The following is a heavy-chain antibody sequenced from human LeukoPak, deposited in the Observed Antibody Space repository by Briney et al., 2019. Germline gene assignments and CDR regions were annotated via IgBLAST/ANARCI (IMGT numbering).Heavy chain of an antibody. CDR3: ARDNGWGAGGY. Sequence: PGGSLRLSCVAPGFTFRSYGMHWVRQAPGKGLEWVAVISYDGSNKYYADSVKGRFTISRDNSKNTLCLQMNSLRAEDTAVYYCARDNGWGAGGYWGQGTLVTVSS. J-gene: IGHJ4*02. D-gene: IGHD1-26*01. CDR1: GFTFRSYG. CDR2: ISYDGSNK. V-gene: IGHV3-30*03.